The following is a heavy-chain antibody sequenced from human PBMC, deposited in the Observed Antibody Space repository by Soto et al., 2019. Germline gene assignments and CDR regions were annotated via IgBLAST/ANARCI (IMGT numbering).Heavy chain of an antibody. D-gene: IGHD1-26*01. Sequence: GGSLRLSCAASEFTFSSYWMHWVRQAPGKGLVWVSRITSDGSGTSYAGSVKGRFTISRDNAKNTLYLQMNSLRVEDTAVYYCARDGGSPRAYGLDVWGQVTTVTVSS. CDR1: EFTFSSYW. J-gene: IGHJ6*02. CDR3: ARDGGSPRAYGLDV. V-gene: IGHV3-74*01. CDR2: ITSDGSGT.